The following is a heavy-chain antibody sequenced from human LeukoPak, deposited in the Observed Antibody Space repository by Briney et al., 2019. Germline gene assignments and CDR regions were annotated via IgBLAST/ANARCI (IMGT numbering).Heavy chain of an antibody. Sequence: GGSLRLSCAASGFTFSDYDMSWVRQAPGKGLEWVSVIYSGGSTYYADSVKGRFTISRDNSENTLYLQMSGLRAEDTAVYHCAKGTGDTGYYFDYWGQGTLVTVSS. CDR1: GFTFSDYD. CDR2: IYSGGST. V-gene: IGHV3-53*01. CDR3: AKGTGDTGYYFDY. D-gene: IGHD7-27*01. J-gene: IGHJ4*02.